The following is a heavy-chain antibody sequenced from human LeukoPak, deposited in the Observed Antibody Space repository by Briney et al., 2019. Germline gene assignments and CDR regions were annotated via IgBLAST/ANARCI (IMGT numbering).Heavy chain of an antibody. D-gene: IGHD3-10*01. V-gene: IGHV3-21*01. Sequence: GGSLRLSCAASGFTFSSYSMNWVRQAPGKGLEWVSSISSSSSYIYYADSVKGRFTISRDNAKNLLYLQMNSLRAEDTAVYYCAREERDYGSGGDYWGQGTLVTVSS. CDR3: AREERDYGSGGDY. J-gene: IGHJ4*02. CDR1: GFTFSSYS. CDR2: ISSSSSYI.